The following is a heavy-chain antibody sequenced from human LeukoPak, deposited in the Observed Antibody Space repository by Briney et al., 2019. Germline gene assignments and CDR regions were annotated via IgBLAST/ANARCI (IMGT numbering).Heavy chain of an antibody. CDR3: ARGRVVPAALDY. Sequence: SETLSLTCTVSGGSISSGDYYWSWIRQPPGKGLEWIGYIYYSGSTYYNPSLKSRVTISVDTSKNQFSLKLSSVTAADTAVYYCARGRVVPAALDYWGQGTLVTVSS. CDR1: GGSISSGDYY. J-gene: IGHJ4*02. V-gene: IGHV4-30-4*01. CDR2: IYYSGST. D-gene: IGHD2-2*01.